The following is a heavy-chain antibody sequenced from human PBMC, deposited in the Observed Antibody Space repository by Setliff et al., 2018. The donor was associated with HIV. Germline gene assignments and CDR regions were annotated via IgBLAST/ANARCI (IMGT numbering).Heavy chain of an antibody. CDR2: IRSKADKYAT. V-gene: IGHV3-73*01. Sequence: GESLKISCAASGFTFSGAEIHWVRQVSGKGLEWVGRIRSKADKYATDYGASAKGRFIISRDDSKKTAYLQMSSLRAEDTAMYYCLLPCTSGWHNWADPWGQGTLVTV. CDR3: LLPCTSGWHNWADP. CDR1: GFTFSGAE. J-gene: IGHJ5*02. D-gene: IGHD6-19*01.